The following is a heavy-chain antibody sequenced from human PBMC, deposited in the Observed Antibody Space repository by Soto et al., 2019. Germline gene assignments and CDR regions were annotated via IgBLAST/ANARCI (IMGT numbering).Heavy chain of an antibody. V-gene: IGHV4-4*02. D-gene: IGHD2-15*01. CDR2: IHHTGSTT. J-gene: IGHJ4*02. Sequence: PSETLPVTCPVSGGPISTNDWRTWVRPTPGKGLEWIGDIHHTGSTTNYNPSFKSRLSLSIDRTRNQFSLSLSSMTAADKAVYYCARGGGYDSFDFWGQGIQVTVSS. CDR1: GGPISTNDW. CDR3: ARGGGYDSFDF.